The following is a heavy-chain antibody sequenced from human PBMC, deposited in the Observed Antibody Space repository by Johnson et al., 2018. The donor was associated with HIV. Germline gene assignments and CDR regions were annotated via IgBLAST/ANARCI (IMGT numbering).Heavy chain of an antibody. CDR1: GFTFSSYW. D-gene: IGHD5-24*01. CDR3: ARAGWLQSRVDAFDI. V-gene: IGHV3-7*03. Sequence: VQLVESGGGLVQPGRSLRLSCAASGFTFSSYWMSWVRQAPGKGLEWVANIKQDGSDKYYVDSVKGRFTISRDNAKNSLYLQMISLRAEDTAVYYCARAGWLQSRVDAFDIWGQGTMVTVSS. J-gene: IGHJ3*02. CDR2: IKQDGSDK.